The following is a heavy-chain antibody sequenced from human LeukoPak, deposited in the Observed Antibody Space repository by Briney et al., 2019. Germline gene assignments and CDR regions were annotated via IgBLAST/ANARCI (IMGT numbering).Heavy chain of an antibody. D-gene: IGHD2-2*01. Sequence: ASVKVSCKASGYTFTSYDINWVRQATGQGREWMGWMNPNSGNTGYAQKFQGGVTMTRNTAISTAYMALSNLRSEDTAVYYCARGPSSSLFDPWGQGTLVTVSS. V-gene: IGHV1-8*01. CDR2: MNPNSGNT. CDR3: ARGPSSSLFDP. J-gene: IGHJ5*02. CDR1: GYTFTSYD.